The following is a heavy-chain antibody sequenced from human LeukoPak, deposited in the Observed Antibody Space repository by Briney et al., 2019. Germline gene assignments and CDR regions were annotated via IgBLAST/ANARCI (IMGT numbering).Heavy chain of an antibody. CDR3: ARVPLRFLEPFDF. Sequence: SETLSLTCSVSGGSLNGYYWSWIRQPPGKGLEWIGEINHSGTTNYNPSLKSRVTMSLDTSKNQFSLRLNSVTAADMAVYYCARVPLRFLEPFDFWGQGTLVTVSS. CDR2: INHSGTT. D-gene: IGHD3-3*01. J-gene: IGHJ4*02. V-gene: IGHV4-34*01. CDR1: GGSLNGYY.